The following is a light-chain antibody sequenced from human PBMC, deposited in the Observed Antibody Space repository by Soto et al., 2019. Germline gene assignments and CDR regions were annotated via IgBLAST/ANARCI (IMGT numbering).Light chain of an antibody. J-gene: IGLJ2*01. V-gene: IGLV2-14*01. CDR3: SSYTSSSTLV. CDR1: SSDVGGYNY. CDR2: EVS. Sequence: QSVLTQPASVSGSPGQSITISCTGTSSDVGGYNYVSWYQQHPGKAPKLMIYEVSNRPSGVSNRFSGSKSGNTASLTISGRQAEYEADYYCSSYTSSSTLVFGGGTKLTVL.